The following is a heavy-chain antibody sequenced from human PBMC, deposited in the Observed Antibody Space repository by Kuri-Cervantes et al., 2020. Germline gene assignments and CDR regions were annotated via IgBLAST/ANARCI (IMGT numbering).Heavy chain of an antibody. V-gene: IGHV1-46*01. J-gene: IGHJ6*02. D-gene: IGHD3-10*01. Sequence: ASVKVSCKASGYTFTSYYMHWVRQAPGQGLEWMGIINPSGGSTSYAQKFQGRVTMTRETSTSTVYMELSSLRSEDTAVYHCARDKEEFGYYYYYGMDVWGQGTTVTVSS. CDR2: INPSGGST. CDR3: ARDKEEFGYYYYYGMDV. CDR1: GYTFTSYY.